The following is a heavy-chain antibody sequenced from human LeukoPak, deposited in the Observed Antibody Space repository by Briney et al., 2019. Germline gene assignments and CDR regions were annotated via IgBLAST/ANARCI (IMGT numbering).Heavy chain of an antibody. CDR1: GHTFTGYY. J-gene: IGHJ5*02. V-gene: IGHV1-2*02. D-gene: IGHD2-2*01. CDR3: ARGYCSSTSCFGFDP. CDR2: INPNSGGT. Sequence: ASVKVSCKASGHTFTGYYMHWVRQAPGQGLEWMGWINPNSGGTNYAQKFQGRVTMTRDTSISTAYMELSRLRSDDTAVHYCARGYCSSTSCFGFDPWGQGTLVTVSS.